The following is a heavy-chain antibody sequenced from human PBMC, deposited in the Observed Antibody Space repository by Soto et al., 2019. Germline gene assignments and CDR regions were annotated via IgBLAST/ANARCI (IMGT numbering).Heavy chain of an antibody. Sequence: GESLKISCKGSGYSFTSYWIGWVRQMPGKGLEWMGIIYPGDSDTRYSPSFQGQVTISADKSISTAYLQWSSLKASDTAMYYCARRGRRAYGDYTFNFDYWAREPWSPSPQ. J-gene: IGHJ4*02. CDR3: ARRGRRAYGDYTFNFDY. CDR2: IYPGDSDT. V-gene: IGHV5-51*01. D-gene: IGHD4-17*01. CDR1: GYSFTSYW.